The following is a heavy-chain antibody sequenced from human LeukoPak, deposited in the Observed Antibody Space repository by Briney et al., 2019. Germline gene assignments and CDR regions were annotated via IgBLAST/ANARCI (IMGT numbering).Heavy chain of an antibody. V-gene: IGHV4-34*01. J-gene: IGHJ4*02. CDR1: GGSFSGYY. D-gene: IGHD5-12*01. CDR2: INHSGST. Sequence: SETLSLTCAVYGGSFSGYYWSWIRQPPGKGLEWIGEINHSGSTNYNPSLKSRVTISVDTSKNQFSLKLSSVTAADTAVYYCARNADIVATLGAFDNWGQGTLVTVSS. CDR3: ARNADIVATLGAFDN.